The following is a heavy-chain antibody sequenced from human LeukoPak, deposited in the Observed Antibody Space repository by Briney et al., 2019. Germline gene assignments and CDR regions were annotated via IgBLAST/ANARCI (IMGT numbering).Heavy chain of an antibody. Sequence: NSGGSLRLSCAASGFTFSDYYMSWIRQAPGKGLEWVSYISSSGSTIYYADSVKGRFTISRDNAKNSLYLQMNSLRAEDTAAYYCARGALTYYYDSSGSTGGFDPWGQGTLVTVSS. V-gene: IGHV3-11*01. D-gene: IGHD3-22*01. CDR3: ARGALTYYYDSSGSTGGFDP. J-gene: IGHJ5*02. CDR2: ISSSGSTI. CDR1: GFTFSDYY.